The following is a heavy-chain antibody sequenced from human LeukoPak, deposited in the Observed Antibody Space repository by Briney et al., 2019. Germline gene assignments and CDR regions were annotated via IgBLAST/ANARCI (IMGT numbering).Heavy chain of an antibody. CDR3: ARDGMYGDYDRINFDY. Sequence: ASVKVSCKASGYTFTSYGISWVRQAPGQGLEWMGWISAYNGNTNYAQKLQGRVTMTTDTSTSTAYMELRSLRSDDTAVYYCARDGMYGDYDRINFDYWGQGTLITVSS. V-gene: IGHV1-18*01. D-gene: IGHD4-17*01. CDR1: GYTFTSYG. CDR2: ISAYNGNT. J-gene: IGHJ4*02.